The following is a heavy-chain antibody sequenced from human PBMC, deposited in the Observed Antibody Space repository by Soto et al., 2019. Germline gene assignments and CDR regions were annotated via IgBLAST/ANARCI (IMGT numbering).Heavy chain of an antibody. CDR1: GFPFSTYA. CDR2: ISYHGNNK. D-gene: IGHD4-17*01. CDR3: ARVYGDYSTKFDY. Sequence: GGSLRLSCAASGFPFSTYAMHWVRQAPGKGLEWVAAISYHGNNKYYADSVKGRFTISRDNSKNTLYLQMNSLSADDTALYYCARVYGDYSTKFDYWGQGTLVTVSS. J-gene: IGHJ4*02. V-gene: IGHV3-30-3*01.